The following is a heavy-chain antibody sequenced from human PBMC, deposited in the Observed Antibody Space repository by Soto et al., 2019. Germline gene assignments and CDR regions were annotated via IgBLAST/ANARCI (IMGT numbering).Heavy chain of an antibody. D-gene: IGHD4-17*01. CDR2: IYYSGST. V-gene: IGHV4-59*01. CDR3: ARDYGDYPPNWFDP. J-gene: IGHJ5*02. Sequence: QVQLQESGPGLVKPSETLSLTCTVSGGSISSYYWSWIRQPPGKGLEWIGYIYYSGSTNYNPSLKSRVTISVDTSKNQVFLKLSSVTAADTAVYYCARDYGDYPPNWFDPWGQGTLVTVSS. CDR1: GGSISSYY.